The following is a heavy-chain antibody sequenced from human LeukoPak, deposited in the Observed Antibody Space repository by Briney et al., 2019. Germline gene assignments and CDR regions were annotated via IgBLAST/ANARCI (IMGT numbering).Heavy chain of an antibody. CDR3: ARDGYSSGWYVAFDI. CDR2: ISAYNGNT. J-gene: IGHJ3*02. CDR1: GYTFTSYG. D-gene: IGHD6-19*01. Sequence: EASVKVSCKASGYTFTSYGISWVRQAPGQGLEWMGWISAYNGNTNYAQKLPGRVTMTTDTSTSTAYMELRSLRSDDTAVYYCARDGYSSGWYVAFDIWGQGTMVTVSS. V-gene: IGHV1-18*04.